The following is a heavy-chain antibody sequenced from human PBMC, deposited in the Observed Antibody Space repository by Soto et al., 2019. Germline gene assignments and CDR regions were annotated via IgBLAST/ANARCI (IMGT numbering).Heavy chain of an antibody. CDR1: GYRFTSYG. CDR2: INAYNGNT. J-gene: IGHJ6*02. Sequence: ASVKVSCKASGYRFTSYGIGWVRQAPGQGLEWMGWINAYNGNTNYAQKLQGRVTMTTDTSTRIAYLELRSLRSDDTAVYYCAREGYYSGSGSYSPPRYYGMDVWGQGTTVTISS. CDR3: AREGYYSGSGSYSPPRYYGMDV. D-gene: IGHD3-10*01. V-gene: IGHV1-18*01.